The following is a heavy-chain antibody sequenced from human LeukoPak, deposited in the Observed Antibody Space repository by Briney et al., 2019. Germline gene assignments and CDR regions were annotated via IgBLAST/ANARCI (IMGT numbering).Heavy chain of an antibody. J-gene: IGHJ4*02. CDR3: ARVKGPRKRLQLFDY. Sequence: SEALSLTCAVYGGSFSGYYWSWIRQPPGKGLEWIGEINHSGSTNYNPSLKSRVTISVDTSKNQFSLKLSSVTAADTAVYYCARVKGPRKRLQLFDYWGQGTLVTVSS. CDR1: GGSFSGYY. D-gene: IGHD1-1*01. V-gene: IGHV4-34*01. CDR2: INHSGST.